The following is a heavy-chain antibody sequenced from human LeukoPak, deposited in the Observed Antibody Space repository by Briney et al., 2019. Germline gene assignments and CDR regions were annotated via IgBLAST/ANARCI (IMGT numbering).Heavy chain of an antibody. Sequence: ASVRVSCKASGDTFTNYGINWVRQSPGQRPEWMGWFSTYNGDTKYAQKLKGRLTLTADTLKTTAYMELSTLISDDTATYYCAIGQGVITWGGADVYDVWGQGTTVIVSS. CDR3: AIGQGVITWGGADVYDV. CDR1: GDTFTNYG. J-gene: IGHJ3*01. CDR2: FSTYNGDT. V-gene: IGHV1-18*01. D-gene: IGHD3-16*01.